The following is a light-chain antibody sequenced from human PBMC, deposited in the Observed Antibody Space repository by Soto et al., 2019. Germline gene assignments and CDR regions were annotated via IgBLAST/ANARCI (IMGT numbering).Light chain of an antibody. Sequence: QSALTQPASVSGSPGQSITISCTGTSSDVGGYNYVSWYQRHPGKAPKLMIYDVSNRPSGVSNRFSGSKSGNTASLTISGLQAEDEADYTSSSIVFGTGTKVTVL. CDR1: SSDVGGYNY. CDR2: DVS. J-gene: IGLJ1*01. V-gene: IGLV2-14*03. CDR3: SSIV.